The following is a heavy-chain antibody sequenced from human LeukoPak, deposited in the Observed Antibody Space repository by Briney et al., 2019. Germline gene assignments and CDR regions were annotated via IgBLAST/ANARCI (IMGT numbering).Heavy chain of an antibody. CDR2: INGSGGST. Sequence: GGSLRLSCAASGFTFSSYAMSWVRQAPGKGLERVSSINGSGGSTYYADSVKRRFTISRENSKNALYLQMKSLRADHTGVYFCATDLCYYDSSGYCSVDNMDVWGKGTTVTVSS. J-gene: IGHJ6*03. CDR3: ATDLCYYDSSGYCSVDNMDV. D-gene: IGHD3-22*01. V-gene: IGHV3-23*01. CDR1: GFTFSSYA.